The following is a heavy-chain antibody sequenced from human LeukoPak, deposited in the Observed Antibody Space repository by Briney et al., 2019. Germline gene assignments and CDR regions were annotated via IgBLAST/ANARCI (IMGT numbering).Heavy chain of an antibody. D-gene: IGHD2-15*01. V-gene: IGHV1-3*01. CDR2: INAGNDDT. J-gene: IGHJ6*02. CDR3: ARERWHCRGNDRYSVYYYGLDV. CDR1: GFPFTNYA. Sequence: GASVKVSCKASGFPFTNYAFHWVRQAPGQRLEWLGWINAGNDDTKYSQKFQGRVTITRDTSANTAYMELSSLTSDDTAVYYCARERWHCRGNDRYSVYYYGLDVWGQGTTVTVSS.